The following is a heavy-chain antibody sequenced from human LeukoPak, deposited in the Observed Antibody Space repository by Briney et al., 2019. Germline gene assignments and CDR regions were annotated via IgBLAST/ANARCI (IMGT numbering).Heavy chain of an antibody. J-gene: IGHJ4*02. CDR1: GFTFSNDW. V-gene: IGHV3-7*01. Sequence: GGSLRLSCAASGFTFSNDWMTWVRQAPGKGLQWVANIKPDGSESWYVDSVKGRFTISRDNAKNTLHLQMNSLRAEDTAVYYCARGGYYGSGRYYFDSWGQGTLVTVSS. CDR2: IKPDGSES. D-gene: IGHD3-3*01. CDR3: ARGGYYGSGRYYFDS.